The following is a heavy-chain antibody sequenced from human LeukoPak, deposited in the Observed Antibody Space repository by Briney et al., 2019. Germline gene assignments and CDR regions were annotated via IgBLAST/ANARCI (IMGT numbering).Heavy chain of an antibody. CDR3: ARYSSSWTVFDY. V-gene: IGHV4-30-4*01. Sequence: PSETPSLTCTVSGGSISSGDYYWSWIRQPPGKGLEWIGYIYYSGSTYYNPSLKSRLTISVDTSKSQFSLKLSSVTAADTAVYYCARYSSSWTVFDYWGQGTLVTVSS. CDR2: IYYSGST. D-gene: IGHD6-13*01. J-gene: IGHJ4*02. CDR1: GGSISSGDYY.